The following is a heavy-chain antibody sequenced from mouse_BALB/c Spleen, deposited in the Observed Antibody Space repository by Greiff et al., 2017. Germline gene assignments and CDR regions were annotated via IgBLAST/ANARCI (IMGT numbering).Heavy chain of an antibody. CDR2: IDPANGNT. D-gene: IGHD2-3*01. Sequence: VQLQQSGAELVKPGASVKLSCTASGFNIKDTYMHWVKQRPEQGLEWIGRIDPANGNTKYDPKFQGKATITADTSSNTAYLQLSSLTSEDTAVYYCAIFYDGYPFAYWGQGTLVTVSA. J-gene: IGHJ3*01. CDR3: AIFYDGYPFAY. V-gene: IGHV14-3*02. CDR1: GFNIKDTY.